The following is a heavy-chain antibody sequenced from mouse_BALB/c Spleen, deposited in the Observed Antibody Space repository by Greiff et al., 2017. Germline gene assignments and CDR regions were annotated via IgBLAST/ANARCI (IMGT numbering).Heavy chain of an antibody. V-gene: IGHV5-17*02. CDR1: GFTFSSFG. CDR2: ISSGSSTN. D-gene: IGHD2-1*01. CDR3: ARSYYGNSYYLDY. J-gene: IGHJ2*01. Sequence: EVQLVESGGGLVQPGGSRKLSCAASGFTFSSFGMHWVRQAPEKGLEWVAYISSGSSTNYYADTVKGRFTISRDNPKNTLFLQMTSLRSEDTAMYYCARSYYGNSYYLDYGGQGTTLTVSS.